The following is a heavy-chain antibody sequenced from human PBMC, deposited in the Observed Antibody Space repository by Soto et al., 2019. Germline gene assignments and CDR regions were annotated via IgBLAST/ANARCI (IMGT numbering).Heavy chain of an antibody. J-gene: IGHJ3*02. CDR2: IKYSGTT. Sequence: ETLSLTCAVSGDSISRNRCHWAWFRQNPGKGLEWIASIKYSGTTFYNPSLKSRVTLSVDTSKNQFALKLSSVTAAETAVYYCASWTTVTTERFDAFDIWGQGTMVT. V-gene: IGHV4-39*01. D-gene: IGHD4-17*01. CDR1: GDSISRNRCH. CDR3: ASWTTVTTERFDAFDI.